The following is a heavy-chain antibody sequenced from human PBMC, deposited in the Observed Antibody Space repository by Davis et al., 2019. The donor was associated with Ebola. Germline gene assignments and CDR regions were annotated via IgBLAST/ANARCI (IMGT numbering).Heavy chain of an antibody. Sequence: LRLSCTVSGGSISSGGYYWSWIRQHPGKGLEWIGYIYYSGSTYYNPSLKSRVTISVDTSKNQFSLKLSSVTAADTAVYYCARLGSPGFDYWGQGTLVTVSS. V-gene: IGHV4-31*03. CDR1: GGSISSGGYY. J-gene: IGHJ4*02. D-gene: IGHD6-13*01. CDR3: ARLGSPGFDY. CDR2: IYYSGST.